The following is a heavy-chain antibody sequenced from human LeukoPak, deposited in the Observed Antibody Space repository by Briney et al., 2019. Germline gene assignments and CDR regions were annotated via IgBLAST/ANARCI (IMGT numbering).Heavy chain of an antibody. D-gene: IGHD2-8*02. CDR3: ARRGYWSPFDY. CDR1: GGSISSYY. V-gene: IGHV4-4*09. CDR2: IYTSGST. J-gene: IGHJ4*02. Sequence: SETLSLTCTVSGGSISSYYWSWIRQPPGKGLEWIGYIYTSGSTNYNPSLKSRVTIPVDTSKSQFSLKLSSVTAADTAVYYCARRGYWSPFDYWGQGTLVTVSS.